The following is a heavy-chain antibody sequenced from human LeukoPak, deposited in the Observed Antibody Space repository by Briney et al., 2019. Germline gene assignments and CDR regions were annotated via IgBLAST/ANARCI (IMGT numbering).Heavy chain of an antibody. CDR2: ISWNSGNI. Sequence: PGGSLRLSCAASGFTFDDYAMHWVRQAPGKGLEWVSGISWNSGNIGYADSVKGRFIISRDNAKNSLYLQMNSLRVEDTALYYCAKGGDVGAAATNLHYWGQGSLVSVSS. V-gene: IGHV3-9*01. CDR3: AKGGDVGAAATNLHY. CDR1: GFTFDDYA. D-gene: IGHD6-25*01. J-gene: IGHJ4*02.